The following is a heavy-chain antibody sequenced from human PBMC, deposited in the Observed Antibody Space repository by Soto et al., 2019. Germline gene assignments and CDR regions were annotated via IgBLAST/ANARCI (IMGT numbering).Heavy chain of an antibody. CDR1: GGSISSGDYY. V-gene: IGHV4-30-4*01. J-gene: IGHJ6*02. CDR2: IYYSGST. Sequence: SETLSLTCTVSGGSISSGDYYWSWIRQPPGKGLEWIGYIYYSGSTYYNPSLKSRVTIPVDTSKNQFSLKLSSVTAADTAVYYCARGPPVYYGMDVWGQGTTVTVSS. CDR3: ARGPPVYYGMDV.